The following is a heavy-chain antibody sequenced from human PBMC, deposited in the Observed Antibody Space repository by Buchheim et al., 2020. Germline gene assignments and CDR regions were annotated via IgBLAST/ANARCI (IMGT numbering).Heavy chain of an antibody. CDR1: GFTFSSYG. CDR2: ISYDGSNK. V-gene: IGHV3-30*18. Sequence: QVQLVESGGGVVQPGRSLRLSCAASGFTFSSYGMHWVRQAPGKGLEWVAVISYDGSNKYYADSVKGRFTISRDNSKNTLYLQMNSLRAEDTAVYYCAKDLRRGYSYGDRGLYFDYWGQGTL. J-gene: IGHJ4*02. D-gene: IGHD5-18*01. CDR3: AKDLRRGYSYGDRGLYFDY.